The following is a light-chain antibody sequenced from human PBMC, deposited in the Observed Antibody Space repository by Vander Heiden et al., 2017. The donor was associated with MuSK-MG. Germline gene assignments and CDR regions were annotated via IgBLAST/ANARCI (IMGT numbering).Light chain of an antibody. CDR2: AAS. J-gene: IGKJ1*01. CDR3: QQSNSNPWT. V-gene: IGKV1-39*01. CDR1: QGISSY. Sequence: IQMTQSPSSLSASVGDRVTITCRASQGISSYLNWYQQKPGKAPKLLIYAASTLQSGVPSRFSGSGSGTDFTLTISSLQPEDFATYYCQQSNSNPWTFGQGTKVEIK.